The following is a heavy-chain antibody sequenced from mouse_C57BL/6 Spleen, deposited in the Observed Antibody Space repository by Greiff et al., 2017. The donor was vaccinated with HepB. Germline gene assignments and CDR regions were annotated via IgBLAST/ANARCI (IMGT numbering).Heavy chain of an antibody. CDR3: ARNSEGRPVWYAMDY. Sequence: QVQLQQSGPGLVQPSQSLSITCTVSGFSLTSYGVHWVRQSPGKGLEWLGVIWSGGSTDYNAAFISRLSISKDNSKSQVFFKMNSLQADDTAIYYCARNSEGRPVWYAMDYWGQGTSVTVSS. J-gene: IGHJ4*01. CDR1: GFSLTSYG. V-gene: IGHV2-2*01. CDR2: IWSGGST.